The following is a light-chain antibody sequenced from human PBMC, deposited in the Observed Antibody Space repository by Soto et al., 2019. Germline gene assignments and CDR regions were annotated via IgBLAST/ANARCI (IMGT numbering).Light chain of an antibody. CDR3: QQYNIWPQT. CDR2: GAS. CDR1: QSVAGN. J-gene: IGKJ1*01. V-gene: IGKV3-15*01. Sequence: EIVMTQSPATLSVSPGETATLSCRASQSVAGNLAWYQQKPGQAPRLLIYGASTRATGIPARFSGSGSGTEFTLTISSLQSEDFAVYFCQQYNIWPQTFGQGTKVDI.